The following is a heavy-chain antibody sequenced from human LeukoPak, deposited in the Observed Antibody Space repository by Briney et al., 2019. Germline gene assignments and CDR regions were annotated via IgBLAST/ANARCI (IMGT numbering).Heavy chain of an antibody. Sequence: SETLSLTCAVYGGSFSGYYWSWIRQPPGKRLEWIGEINHSGSTNYNPSLKSRVTISVDTSKNQFSLKLSSVTAADTAVYYCARGQTFYGMDVWGKGTTVTVSS. CDR1: GGSFSGYY. V-gene: IGHV4-34*01. CDR2: INHSGST. CDR3: ARGQTFYGMDV. J-gene: IGHJ6*04.